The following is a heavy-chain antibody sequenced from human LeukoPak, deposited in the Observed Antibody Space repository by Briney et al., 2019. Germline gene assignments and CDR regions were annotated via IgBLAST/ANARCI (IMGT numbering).Heavy chain of an antibody. J-gene: IGHJ3*02. CDR1: GFTFSSYA. CDR2: ISGSGGST. CDR3: AKHGLGYYYDSSGHDAFDI. Sequence: PGGSLRLSCAASGFTFSSYAMSWVRQAPGKGLEWVSAISGSGGSTYYADSVKGRFTISRDNSKNTLYLQMNSLRAEDTAVYYCAKHGLGYYYDSSGHDAFDIWGQGTMVTVSS. D-gene: IGHD3-22*01. V-gene: IGHV3-23*01.